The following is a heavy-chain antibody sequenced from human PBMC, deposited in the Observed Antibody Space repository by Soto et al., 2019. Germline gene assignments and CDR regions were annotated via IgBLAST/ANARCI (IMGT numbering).Heavy chain of an antibody. J-gene: IGHJ4*02. D-gene: IGHD1-1*01. Sequence: QVQLVESGGGVVQPGRSLRLSCAASGFMFSNHGMHWVRQAPGKGLECVAVIWSDGNNRYYADSAKGRFTISRDNSKNTVYLQMNSLRAEDTAVYYCVRGDNWNDEATDYWGQGTLVTVSS. V-gene: IGHV3-33*01. CDR2: IWSDGNNR. CDR1: GFMFSNHG. CDR3: VRGDNWNDEATDY.